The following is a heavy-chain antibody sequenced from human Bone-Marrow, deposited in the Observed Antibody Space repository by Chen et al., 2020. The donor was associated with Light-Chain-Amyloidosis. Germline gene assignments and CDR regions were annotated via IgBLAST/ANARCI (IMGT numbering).Heavy chain of an antibody. CDR1: GYTFTTSG. Sequence: QVQLVQSGAEVKKPGASVTVSCKASGYTFTTSGIHWVRQDPGQSLEWMGWSNAVNGNTRYSQKFQGRVTITRDTSATTAYMELSSLRSEDTAVYYCARSPYDSSGYFFRWFAPWGQGTQVTVSS. D-gene: IGHD3-22*01. CDR3: ARSPYDSSGYFFRWFAP. V-gene: IGHV1-3*01. CDR2: SNAVNGNT. J-gene: IGHJ5*02.